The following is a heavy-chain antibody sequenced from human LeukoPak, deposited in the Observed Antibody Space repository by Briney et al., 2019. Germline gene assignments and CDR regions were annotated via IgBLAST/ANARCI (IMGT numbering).Heavy chain of an antibody. J-gene: IGHJ4*02. CDR1: GFTFSSYW. Sequence: TGGSLRLSCAASGFTFSSYWMSWVRQAPGRGLEWVANIKQDGSEKYYVDSVKGRFTISRDNAKNSLYLQMNSLRAEDTAVYYCASGPYSYGYSTGYWGQGTLVTVSS. CDR3: ASGPYSYGYSTGY. D-gene: IGHD5-18*01. CDR2: IKQDGSEK. V-gene: IGHV3-7*01.